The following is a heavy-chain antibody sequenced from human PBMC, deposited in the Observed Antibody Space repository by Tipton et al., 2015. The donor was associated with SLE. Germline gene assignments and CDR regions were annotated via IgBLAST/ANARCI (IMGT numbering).Heavy chain of an antibody. CDR1: GVSISHYY. CDR2: ISHSGST. J-gene: IGHJ6*03. V-gene: IGHV4-59*12. D-gene: IGHD3/OR15-3a*01. CDR3: ARAPGLDRDYYYYYYMDV. Sequence: TLSLTCTVSGVSISHYYWSWIRQPPGKGLEWIGYISHSGSTNYNPSLKSRVTISADTSKNQFSLRVNSVTAADTAVYYCARAPGLDRDYYYYYYMDVWGKGTTVTVSS.